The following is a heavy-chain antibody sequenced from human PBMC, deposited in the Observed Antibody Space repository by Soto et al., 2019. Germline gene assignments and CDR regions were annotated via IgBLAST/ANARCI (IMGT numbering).Heavy chain of an antibody. J-gene: IGHJ5*02. D-gene: IGHD3-3*01. CDR3: ARDSTFYDFWSGYYTRAPLLISGGWIDP. CDR2: IYHSGST. CDR1: GGSISRGGYS. Sequence: SETLSLTCAVSGGSISRGGYSWSWIRQPPGKGLEWIGYIYHSGSTYYNPSLKSRVTISVDRSKNQFSLKLSSVTAADTAVYYCARDSTFYDFWSGYYTRAPLLISGGWIDPWGQGTLVTVSS. V-gene: IGHV4-30-2*01.